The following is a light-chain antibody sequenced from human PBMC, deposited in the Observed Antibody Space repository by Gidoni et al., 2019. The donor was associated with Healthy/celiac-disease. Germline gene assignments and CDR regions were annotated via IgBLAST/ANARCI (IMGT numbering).Light chain of an antibody. CDR2: AAS. CDR3: QQSYSTHWT. J-gene: IGKJ1*01. Sequence: DIQMPQSPSSLSASVGDRVTITCRASQSISSYLNWYQQKPGKAPKLLIYAASSLQSGVPSRFSGRGSGTDFTLTISSLQAEDFATYYCQQSYSTHWTFXQXTKVEIK. CDR1: QSISSY. V-gene: IGKV1-39*01.